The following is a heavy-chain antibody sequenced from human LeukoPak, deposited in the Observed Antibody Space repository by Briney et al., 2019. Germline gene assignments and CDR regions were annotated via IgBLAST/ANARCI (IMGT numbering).Heavy chain of an antibody. CDR3: ARGRGANDY. D-gene: IGHD1-26*01. J-gene: IGHJ4*02. V-gene: IGHV1-8*02. CDR1: GGTFSSYA. Sequence: SSVKVSCKASGGTFSSYAISWVRQAPGQGLEWMGWMNPNSGNTGYAQKFQGRVTMTRNTSISTAYMELSSLRSEDTAVYYCARGRGANDYWGQGTLVTVSS. CDR2: MNPNSGNT.